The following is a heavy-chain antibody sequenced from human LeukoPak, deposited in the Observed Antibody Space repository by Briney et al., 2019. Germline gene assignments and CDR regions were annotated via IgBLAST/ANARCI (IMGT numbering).Heavy chain of an antibody. CDR3: ARVSGSIGYCWFDP. J-gene: IGHJ5*02. D-gene: IGHD3-10*01. Sequence: SSETLSLTCTVSGGSISSSSYYWGWIRQPPGKGLEWIGSIYYSGSTYYNPSLKSRVTISVDTSKNQFSLKLSSVTAADTAVYYCARVSGSIGYCWFDPWGQGTLVTVSS. CDR1: GGSISSSSYY. V-gene: IGHV4-39*07. CDR2: IYYSGST.